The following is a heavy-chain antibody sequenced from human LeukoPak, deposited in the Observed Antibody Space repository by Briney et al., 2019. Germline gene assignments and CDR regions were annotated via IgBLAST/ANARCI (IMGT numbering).Heavy chain of an antibody. CDR3: AQYSGSYFGAFDI. V-gene: IGHV4-39*01. CDR1: GGSISTSGYY. J-gene: IGHJ3*02. D-gene: IGHD3-10*01. Sequence: SETLSLTCTVSGGSISTSGYYWGWIRQPPGKGLERIGILYYSGSTHYNSALKSRVTISVDTSKNQFSLNLRSVTAADTAVYYCAQYSGSYFGAFDIWGQGTMVTVSS. CDR2: LYYSGST.